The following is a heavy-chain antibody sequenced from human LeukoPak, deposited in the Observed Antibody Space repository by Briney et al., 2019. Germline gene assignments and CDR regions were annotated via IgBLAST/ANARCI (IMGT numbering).Heavy chain of an antibody. Sequence: SVKVSCKASGGTFSSYAISWVRQAPGQGLEWMGRIIPILGIANYAQKFQGRVTITADKSTSTAYMELSSLRSEDTAVYYCARDAYCGGDCYSSVDYWGQGTLVTVSS. J-gene: IGHJ4*02. V-gene: IGHV1-69*04. CDR3: ARDAYCGGDCYSSVDY. CDR1: GGTFSSYA. D-gene: IGHD2-21*02. CDR2: IIPILGIA.